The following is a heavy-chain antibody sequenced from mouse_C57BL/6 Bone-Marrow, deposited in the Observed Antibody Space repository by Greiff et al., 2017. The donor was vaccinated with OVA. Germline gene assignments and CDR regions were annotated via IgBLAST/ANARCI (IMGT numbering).Heavy chain of an antibody. J-gene: IGHJ1*03. CDR1: GFTFSSYA. CDR3: TRDKLREEDWYFDV. V-gene: IGHV5-9-1*02. Sequence: EVKLVESGEGLVKPGGSLKLSCAASGFTFSSYAMSWVRQTPEKRLEWVAYISSGGDYIYYADTVKGRFTISRDNARNTLYLQMSSLKSEDTAKYYCTRDKLREEDWYFDVWGTGTTVTVSS. CDR2: ISSGGDYI.